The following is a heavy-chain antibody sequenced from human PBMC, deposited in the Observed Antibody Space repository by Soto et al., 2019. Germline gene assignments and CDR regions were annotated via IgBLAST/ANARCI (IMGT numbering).Heavy chain of an antibody. CDR2: LYYSGNT. CDR1: GGSISPFY. D-gene: IGHD2-15*01. J-gene: IGHJ4*02. CDR3: ARVGGVAARTFDY. Sequence: PSETLSVTCTASGGSISPFYWSWVRQPPGKGLEWIGYLYYSGNTNYNPSLKSRVTISVDASKNQVSLRLTSVTAADTAVYYCARVGGVAARTFDYWGQGTVVTVSS. V-gene: IGHV4-59*01.